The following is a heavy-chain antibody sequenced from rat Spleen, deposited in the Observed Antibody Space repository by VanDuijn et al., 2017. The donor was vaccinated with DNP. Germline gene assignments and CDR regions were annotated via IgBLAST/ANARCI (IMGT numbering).Heavy chain of an antibody. CDR1: GFSLTSNG. D-gene: IGHD1-1*01. V-gene: IGHV2-72*01. Sequence: QVQLEESGPGLMQPSETLSLTCTVSGFSLTSNGVGWIRQPLGRGLVWMGAIWAAGGTNYNSAVQSRLSLSRDTSKSQVFLKMNSLQPEDTGTYYCVRHIRYTGDVGALDDWGRGTSVTVSS. CDR3: VRHIRYTGDVGALDD. J-gene: IGHJ4*01. CDR2: IWAAGGT.